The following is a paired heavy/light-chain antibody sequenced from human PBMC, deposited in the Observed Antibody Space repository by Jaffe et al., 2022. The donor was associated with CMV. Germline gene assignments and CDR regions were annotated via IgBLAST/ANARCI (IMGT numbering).Heavy chain of an antibody. CDR1: GFTVSSNY. V-gene: IGHV3-66*01. D-gene: IGHD3-22*01. Sequence: EVQLVESGGGLVQPGGSLRLSCAASGFTVSSNYMSWVRQAPGKGLEWVSVIYSGGSTYYADSVKGRFTISRDNSKNTLYLQMNSLRAEDTAVYYCARDGRYYYDSSGYTVDAFDIWGQGTMVTVSS. CDR2: IYSGGST. CDR3: ARDGRYYYDSSGYTVDAFDI. J-gene: IGHJ3*02.
Light chain of an antibody. V-gene: IGKV1-39*01. Sequence: DIQMTQSPSSLSASVGDRVTITCRASQSISSYLNWYQQKPGKAPKLLIYAASSLQSGVPSRFSGSGSGTDFTLTISSLQPEDFATYYCQQSYSTSQTFGGGTKVEIK. CDR3: QQSYSTSQT. CDR2: AAS. J-gene: IGKJ4*01. CDR1: QSISSY.